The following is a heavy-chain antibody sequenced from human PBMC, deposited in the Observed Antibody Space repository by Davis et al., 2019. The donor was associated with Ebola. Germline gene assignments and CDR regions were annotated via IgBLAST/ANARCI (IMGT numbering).Heavy chain of an antibody. D-gene: IGHD2-15*01. CDR3: ARGWRWLPFDY. Sequence: PGGSLRLSCAASGFTVSSNYMSWVRQAPGKGLEWVSVIYSGGSTYYADSVKGRFTISRDNSKNTLYLQMNSLRAEDTAVYYCARGWRWLPFDYWGQGTLVTVSS. J-gene: IGHJ4*02. CDR2: IYSGGST. CDR1: GFTVSSNY. V-gene: IGHV3-53*01.